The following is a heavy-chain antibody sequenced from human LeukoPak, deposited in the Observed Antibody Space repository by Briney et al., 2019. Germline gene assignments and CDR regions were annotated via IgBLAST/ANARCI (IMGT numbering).Heavy chain of an antibody. CDR3: ARGIRFGELWGYRFDP. CDR2: MNPNSGNT. Sequence: ASVKVSRKASGYTFTSYDINWVRQATGQGLEWMGWMNPNSGNTGYAQKFQGRVTMTRNTSISTAYMELSSLRSEDTAVYYCARGIRFGELWGYRFDPWGQGTLVTVSS. D-gene: IGHD3-10*01. V-gene: IGHV1-8*01. J-gene: IGHJ5*02. CDR1: GYTFTSYD.